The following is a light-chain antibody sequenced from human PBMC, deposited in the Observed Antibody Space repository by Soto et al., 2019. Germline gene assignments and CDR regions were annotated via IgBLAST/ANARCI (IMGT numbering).Light chain of an antibody. V-gene: IGLV7-46*01. CDR1: TGTVTSGHF. CDR2: ETS. CDR3: LLSYGSPRV. J-gene: IGLJ2*01. Sequence: QAVVTQEPSLTVSPGGTVTLTCGSSTGTVTSGHFPYWFQQKPGQAPRKLIYETSNRHSWTPARFSGSLLGDKAALTLSGAQPEDEADYYCLLSYGSPRVFGGGTKLTVL.